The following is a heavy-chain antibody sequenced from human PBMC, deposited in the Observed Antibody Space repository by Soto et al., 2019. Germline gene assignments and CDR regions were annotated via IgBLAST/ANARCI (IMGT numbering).Heavy chain of an antibody. J-gene: IGHJ4*02. CDR3: ARDGGDGSYPSMFDY. CDR1: GFTFSSYS. V-gene: IGHV3-21*01. D-gene: IGHD1-26*01. CDR2: ISSSSSYI. Sequence: EVQLVESGGGLVKPGGSLRLSCAASGFTFSSYSMNWVRQVPGKGLEWVSSISSSSSYIYYADSVKGRFTISRDNAKNSLYLQMNSLRAEDTAVYYCARDGGDGSYPSMFDYWGQGTLVTVSS.